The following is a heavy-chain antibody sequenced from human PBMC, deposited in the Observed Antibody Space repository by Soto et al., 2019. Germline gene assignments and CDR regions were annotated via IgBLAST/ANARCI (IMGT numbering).Heavy chain of an antibody. D-gene: IGHD3-10*01. V-gene: IGHV4-59*08. J-gene: IGHJ5*02. CDR1: GGSISSYF. CDR3: GRVGRRDGNRSPGRFAT. Sequence: SETLSLTCTVSGGSISSYFWSWIRQAPGKGLEWIGYTYYDGTTYYSPSLKRRVTVSVDTPKNKFFLKVNSVTAADAAVYYCGRVGRRDGNRSPGRFATWGQGTLVTVSS. CDR2: TYYDGTT.